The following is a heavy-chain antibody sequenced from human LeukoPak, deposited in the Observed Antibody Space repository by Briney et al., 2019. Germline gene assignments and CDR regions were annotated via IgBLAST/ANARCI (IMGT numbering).Heavy chain of an antibody. J-gene: IGHJ5*02. V-gene: IGHV3-23*01. CDR3: ARVKRPYSSGYYMFDP. D-gene: IGHD3-22*01. CDR1: GFTFSSYA. CDR2: ISGSGGST. Sequence: PGGSLRLSCAASGFTFSSYAMSWVRQAPGKGLEWVSAISGSGGSTYYADSVKGRFTISRDNSKNTLYLQMNSLRAEDTAVYYCARVKRPYSSGYYMFDPWGQGTLVTVSS.